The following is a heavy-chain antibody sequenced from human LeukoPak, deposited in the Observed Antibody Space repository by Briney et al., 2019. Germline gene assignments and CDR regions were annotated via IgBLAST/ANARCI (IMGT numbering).Heavy chain of an antibody. D-gene: IGHD6-6*01. Sequence: SETLSLTCAVYGGSFSGYYWSWIRQPPGKGLEWIGEIYHSGKTNYNPSLKSRVTISVDKSKNQFSLKLSSVTAADTAVYYCARGNEYSSSGGYYYYYYMDVWGKGTTVTVSS. CDR3: ARGNEYSSSGGYYYYYYMDV. CDR1: GGSFSGYY. J-gene: IGHJ6*03. V-gene: IGHV4-34*01. CDR2: IYHSGKT.